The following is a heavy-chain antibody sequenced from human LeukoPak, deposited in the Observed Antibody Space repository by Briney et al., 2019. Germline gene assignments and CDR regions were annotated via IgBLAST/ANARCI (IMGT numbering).Heavy chain of an antibody. V-gene: IGHV3-66*01. CDR3: ARGYSWIQLWFDY. CDR1: GFTFSSYS. CDR2: IYSGGST. Sequence: PGGSLRLSCAASGFTFSSYSMNWVRQAPGKGLEWVSVIYSGGSTYYADSVKGRFTISRDNSKNTLYLQMNSLRAEDTAVYYCARGYSWIQLWFDYWGQGTLVTVSS. J-gene: IGHJ4*02. D-gene: IGHD5-18*01.